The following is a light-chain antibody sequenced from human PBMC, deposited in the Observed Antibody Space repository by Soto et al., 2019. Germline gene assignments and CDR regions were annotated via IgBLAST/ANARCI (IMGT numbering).Light chain of an antibody. CDR2: GAS. V-gene: IGKV3-20*01. CDR1: QSVSSSY. J-gene: IGKJ5*01. CDR3: QHYGSSST. Sequence: EIVLTQSPGTLSLSPGERATLSCRASQSVSSSYLAWYQQKPGQATMLLIYGASSRPTGIPDRFSGSGSGTDFTLTISRLEPEDFAVYYCQHYGSSSTFGQGTRLENK.